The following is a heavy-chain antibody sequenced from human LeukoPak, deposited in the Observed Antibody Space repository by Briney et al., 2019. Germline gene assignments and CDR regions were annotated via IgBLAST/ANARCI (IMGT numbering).Heavy chain of an antibody. Sequence: GGTLRLSCAASGFIFSNYGMNWVRQAPGKGLEWISYISLSGSPIYYADSVKGRFTISRDNAKNSLYLQMSSLRAEDTAVYYCARELLNTLPLSYSMDVWGKGATVIVSS. J-gene: IGHJ6*03. D-gene: IGHD4/OR15-4a*01. CDR1: GFIFSNYG. CDR3: ARELLNTLPLSYSMDV. V-gene: IGHV3-48*04. CDR2: ISLSGSPI.